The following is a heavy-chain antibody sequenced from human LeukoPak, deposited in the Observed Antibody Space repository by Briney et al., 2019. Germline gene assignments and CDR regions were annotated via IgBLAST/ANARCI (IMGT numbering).Heavy chain of an antibody. J-gene: IGHJ4*02. V-gene: IGHV3-21*01. D-gene: IGHD6-13*01. CDR3: ARDGDSSNTPLDY. Sequence: GGSLRLSCAASGFAFSSYSMNWVRQAPGKGLEWVSSVSSSSSYIYYADSVKGRFTISRDNAKSSLYLQMNSLRAEDTAVYYCARDGDSSNTPLDYWGQGTLVTVSS. CDR2: VSSSSSYI. CDR1: GFAFSSYS.